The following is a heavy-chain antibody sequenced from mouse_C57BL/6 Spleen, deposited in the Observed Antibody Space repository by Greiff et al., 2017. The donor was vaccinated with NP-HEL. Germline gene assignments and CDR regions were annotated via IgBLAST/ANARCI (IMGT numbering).Heavy chain of an antibody. CDR3: ARSNYDYHYAMEY. D-gene: IGHD2-4*01. CDR2: IYPGDGDT. Sequence: QVQLKQSGPELVKPGASVKISCKASGYAFSSSWMNWVKQRPGKGLEWIGRIYPGDGDTNYNGKFKGKATLTADKSSSTDYMQLSSLTSEDSAVDVCARSNYDYHYAMEYRGQGTTVTGSS. V-gene: IGHV1-82*01. CDR1: GYAFSSSW. J-gene: IGHJ4*01.